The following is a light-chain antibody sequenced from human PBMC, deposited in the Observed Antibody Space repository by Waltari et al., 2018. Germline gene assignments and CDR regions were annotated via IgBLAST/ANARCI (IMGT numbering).Light chain of an antibody. CDR2: GAS. CDR3: QHYDSSSVT. Sequence: EIVLTQSPGTLSLSPGERATLFCRASQSVSSNYLAWYQQKPGQAPRLLIYGASSRATGIPDRFSGGGSGTDFTLTISRLEPEDFAMYFCQHYDSSSVTFGQGTKLEIK. CDR1: QSVSSNY. V-gene: IGKV3-20*01. J-gene: IGKJ2*01.